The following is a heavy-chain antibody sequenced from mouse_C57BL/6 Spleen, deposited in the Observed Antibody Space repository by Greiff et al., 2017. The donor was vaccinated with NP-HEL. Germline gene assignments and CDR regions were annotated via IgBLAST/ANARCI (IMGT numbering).Heavy chain of an antibody. CDR1: GYSFTDYN. CDR2: INPNYGTT. Sequence: EVKLMESGPELVKPGASVKISCKASGYSFTDYNMNWVKQSNGKSLEWIGVINPNYGTTSYNQKFKGKATLTVDQSSSTAYMQLNSLTSEDSAVYYCAQTTGYYYGSSYDYAMDYWGQGTSVTVSS. J-gene: IGHJ4*01. CDR3: AQTTGYYYGSSYDYAMDY. D-gene: IGHD1-1*01. V-gene: IGHV1-39*01.